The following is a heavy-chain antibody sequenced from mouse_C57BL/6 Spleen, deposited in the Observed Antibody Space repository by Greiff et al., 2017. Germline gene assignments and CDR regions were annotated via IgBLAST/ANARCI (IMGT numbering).Heavy chain of an antibody. CDR2: ISDGGSYT. CDR3: ARDPYYDYDRYYAMDY. Sequence: EVQGVESGGGLVKPGGSLKLSCAASGFTFSSYAMSWVRQTPEKRLEWVATISDGGSYTYYPDNVKGRFTISRDNAKNNLYLQMSHLKSEDTAMYYCARDPYYDYDRYYAMDYWGQGTSVTVSS. V-gene: IGHV5-4*01. D-gene: IGHD2-4*01. CDR1: GFTFSSYA. J-gene: IGHJ4*01.